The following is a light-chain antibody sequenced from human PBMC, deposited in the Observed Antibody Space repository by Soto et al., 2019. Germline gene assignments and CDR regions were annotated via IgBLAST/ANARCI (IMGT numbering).Light chain of an antibody. Sequence: EIVLTQSPGSLSLSPGERATLSCRASQVVTSNYLAWYQQKPGQAPRLLIYTTSSRATGVPERFSGSGSGTDFTLTISRLEPEDSAVYYCQQYGGSPWTFGQETKVEIK. CDR2: TTS. CDR3: QQYGGSPWT. CDR1: QVVTSNY. J-gene: IGKJ1*01. V-gene: IGKV3-20*01.